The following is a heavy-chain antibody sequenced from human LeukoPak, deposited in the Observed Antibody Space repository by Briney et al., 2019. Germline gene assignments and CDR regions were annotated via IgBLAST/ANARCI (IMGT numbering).Heavy chain of an antibody. CDR3: ARGQYSPDY. Sequence: GGSLRHSCAASGFTFSSYGMHWVRQAPGKGLEWVAVIWYDGSNKYYTDSVKGRFTISRDNSKNTLYLQMNSLRAEDTDVYYCARGQYSPDYWGQGTLVTVSS. CDR1: GFTFSSYG. V-gene: IGHV3-33*01. J-gene: IGHJ4*02. D-gene: IGHD2-15*01. CDR2: IWYDGSNK.